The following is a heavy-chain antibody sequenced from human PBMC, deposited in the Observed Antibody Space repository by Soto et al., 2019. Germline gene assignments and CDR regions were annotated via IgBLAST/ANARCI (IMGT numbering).Heavy chain of an antibody. CDR2: IFYSGSTTY. CDR3: ARVGSSGWSPDY. Sequence: SETLSLTFTVSGGSISGHYWIWIRHPPGEGMEWIGYIFYSGSTTYNNNPSLKSRVSISVDTSKNQFYLRLGSVTAADTAVYYCARVGSSGWSPDYWGQGTLVTVSS. D-gene: IGHD6-19*01. V-gene: IGHV4-59*11. CDR1: GGSISGHY. J-gene: IGHJ4*02.